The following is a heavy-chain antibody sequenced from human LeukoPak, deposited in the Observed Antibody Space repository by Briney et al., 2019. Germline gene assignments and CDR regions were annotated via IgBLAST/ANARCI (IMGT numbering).Heavy chain of an antibody. J-gene: IGHJ5*02. V-gene: IGHV1-2*02. CDR2: INPNSGGT. Sequence: ASVKVSCKASGYTFIGYYIHWVRQAPGQGLEWMGWINPNSGGTNYAQKLQGRVTMTTDTSTSTAYMELRSLRSDDTAVYYCARGNLYGTSCYFDPWGQGTLVTVSS. CDR1: GYTFIGYY. D-gene: IGHD2-2*01. CDR3: ARGNLYGTSCYFDP.